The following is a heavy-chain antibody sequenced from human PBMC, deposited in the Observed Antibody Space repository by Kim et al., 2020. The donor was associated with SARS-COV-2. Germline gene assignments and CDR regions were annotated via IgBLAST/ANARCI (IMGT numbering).Heavy chain of an antibody. Sequence: DADSVSGRFTISRDNAKNTLYLQINGLGADDTAVYYCAKLGPHDTSSRFDYWGQGTLVTVSS. J-gene: IGHJ4*02. V-gene: IGHV3-23*01. CDR3: AKLGPHDTSSRFDY. D-gene: IGHD6-6*01.